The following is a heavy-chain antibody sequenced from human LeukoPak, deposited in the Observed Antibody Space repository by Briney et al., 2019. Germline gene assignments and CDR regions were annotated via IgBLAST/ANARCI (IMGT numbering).Heavy chain of an antibody. V-gene: IGHV3-30-3*01. CDR3: ARAIFGVVTPFDY. J-gene: IGHJ4*02. CDR1: GFTFSSYA. Sequence: GSLRLSCAASGFTFSSYAMHWVRQAPGKGLEWVAVISYDGSNKYYADSVKGRFTISRDNSKNTLYLQMNSLRAEDTAVYYCARAIFGVVTPFDYWGQGTLVTVSS. D-gene: IGHD3-3*01. CDR2: ISYDGSNK.